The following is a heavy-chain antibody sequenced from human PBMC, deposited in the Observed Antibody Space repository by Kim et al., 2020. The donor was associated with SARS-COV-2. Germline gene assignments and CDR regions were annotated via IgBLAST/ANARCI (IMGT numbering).Heavy chain of an antibody. J-gene: IGHJ6*02. D-gene: IGHD4-17*01. CDR1: GFTFSSYW. Sequence: GGSLRLSCAASGFTFSSYWMHWVRQAPGKGLVWVSRINSDGSSTSYADSVKGRFTISRDNAKNTLYLQMNSLRAEDTDVYYCARERMTTVTTSIVYYYYGMDVWGQGTTVTVSS. CDR2: INSDGSST. CDR3: ARERMTTVTTSIVYYYYGMDV. V-gene: IGHV3-74*01.